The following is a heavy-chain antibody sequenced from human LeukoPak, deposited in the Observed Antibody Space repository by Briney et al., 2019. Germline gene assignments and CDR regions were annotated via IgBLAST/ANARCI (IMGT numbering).Heavy chain of an antibody. D-gene: IGHD3-22*01. Sequence: GGSLRLSCAASGFTFSSYSMNWVRQAPGKGLEWVSSISSSSSYIYYADSVKGRFTISRDNAKNSLYLQMNSLRAEDTAVYYCARALYYYDSSGYYYDGTFDYWGQGTLVTVSS. V-gene: IGHV3-21*01. CDR3: ARALYYYDSSGYYYDGTFDY. J-gene: IGHJ4*02. CDR2: ISSSSSYI. CDR1: GFTFSSYS.